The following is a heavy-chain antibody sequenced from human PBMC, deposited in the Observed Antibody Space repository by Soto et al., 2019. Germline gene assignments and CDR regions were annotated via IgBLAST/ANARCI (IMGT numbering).Heavy chain of an antibody. CDR1: GFTFSSYA. J-gene: IGHJ4*02. V-gene: IGHV3-23*01. CDR2: ISGSGGST. Sequence: GGSLRLSCAASGFTFSSYAMSWVRQAPGKGLEWVSAISGSGGSTYYADSVKGRFTISRDNSKNTLYLQMNSLRAEDTAVYYCASTRLIVVVPAAANLFDYCGQGTLLTVSS. CDR3: ASTRLIVVVPAAANLFDY. D-gene: IGHD2-2*01.